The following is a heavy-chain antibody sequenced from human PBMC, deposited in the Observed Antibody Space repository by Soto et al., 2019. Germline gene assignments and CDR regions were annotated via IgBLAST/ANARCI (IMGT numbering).Heavy chain of an antibody. Sequence: SETLSLTCTVSGGSISSSSYYWGWIRQPPGKGLEWIGSIYYSGSTYYNPSLKSRVTISVDTSKNQFSLKLSSVTAADTAVYYCARHGSYSSGSYNWFDPWGQGTLVTVS. J-gene: IGHJ5*02. V-gene: IGHV4-39*01. CDR3: ARHGSYSSGSYNWFDP. D-gene: IGHD6-19*01. CDR1: GGSISSSSYY. CDR2: IYYSGST.